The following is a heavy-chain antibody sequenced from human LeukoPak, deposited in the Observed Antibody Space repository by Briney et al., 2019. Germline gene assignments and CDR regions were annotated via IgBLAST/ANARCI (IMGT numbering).Heavy chain of an antibody. V-gene: IGHV4-34*01. Sequence: SETLSLTCAVYGGSFSGYYWSWIRQPPGKGLEWIGEINHSGSTNYNPSLKSRVTISVDTSKNQFSLKLSSVTAADTAVYYCARGRGYYDSSGYYYDYWGQGTLVTVPS. J-gene: IGHJ4*02. D-gene: IGHD3-22*01. CDR3: ARGRGYYDSSGYYYDY. CDR2: INHSGST. CDR1: GGSFSGYY.